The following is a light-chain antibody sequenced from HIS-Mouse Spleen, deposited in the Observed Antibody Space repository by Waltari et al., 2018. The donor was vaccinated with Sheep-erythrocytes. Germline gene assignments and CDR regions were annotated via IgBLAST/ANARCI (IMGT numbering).Light chain of an antibody. CDR1: SSDVGGYNY. Sequence: QSALTQPRSVSGSPGQSVTISCTGTSSDVGGYNYVSWYQQHPGKAPNLMIYDVSKRPSGVPDRFFGSKSGNTASLTISGLQAEDEADYYCCSYAGSYTWVFGGGTKLTVL. CDR2: DVS. J-gene: IGLJ3*02. V-gene: IGLV2-11*01. CDR3: CSYAGSYTWV.